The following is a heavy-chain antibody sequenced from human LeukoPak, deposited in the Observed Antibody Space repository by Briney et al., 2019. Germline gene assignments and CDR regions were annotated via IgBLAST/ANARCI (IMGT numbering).Heavy chain of an antibody. CDR1: GGSISSGSYY. J-gene: IGHJ3*02. CDR3: ARDLGKDYDSSGYGPEAFDI. D-gene: IGHD3-22*01. Sequence: SQTLSLTCTVSGGSISSGSYYWSWIRQPAGKGLEWIGRIYTSGSTNYNPSLKSRVTISVDTSKNQFSLKLSSVTAADTAVYYCARDLGKDYDSSGYGPEAFDIWGQGTMVTVSS. V-gene: IGHV4-61*02. CDR2: IYTSGST.